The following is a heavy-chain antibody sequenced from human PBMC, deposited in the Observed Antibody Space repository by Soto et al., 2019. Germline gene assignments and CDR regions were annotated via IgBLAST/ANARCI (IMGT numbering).Heavy chain of an antibody. CDR1: GFSLSTSGMR. D-gene: IGHD1-26*01. J-gene: IGHJ3*02. CDR3: ARSNSGSYYSAFDI. CDR2: IDWDDDK. V-gene: IGHV2-70*04. Sequence: SGPTLVNPTQPLTLTCTFSGFSLSTSGMRVSWIRQPPGKALEWLARIDWDDDKFYSTSLKTRLTISKDTSKNQVVLTMTNMDPVDTATYYCARSNSGSYYSAFDIWGQGTMVTVSS.